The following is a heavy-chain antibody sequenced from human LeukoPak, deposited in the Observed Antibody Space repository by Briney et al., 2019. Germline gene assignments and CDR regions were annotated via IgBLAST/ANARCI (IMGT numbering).Heavy chain of an antibody. D-gene: IGHD6-19*01. CDR2: ISSSSSYI. CDR1: GFTFSSYT. V-gene: IGHV3-21*01. J-gene: IGHJ4*02. CDR3: ARDIPVAGTPPNDY. Sequence: PGGSLRLSCAASGFTFSSYTMNWVRQAPGKGLEWVSSISSSSSYIYYADSLRGRFTISRDNAKNSLYLQMNSLRAEDTAVYYCARDIPVAGTPPNDYWGQGTLVTVSS.